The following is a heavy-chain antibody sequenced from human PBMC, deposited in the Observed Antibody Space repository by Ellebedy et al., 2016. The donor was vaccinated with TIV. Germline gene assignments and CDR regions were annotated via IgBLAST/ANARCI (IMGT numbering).Heavy chain of an antibody. D-gene: IGHD5-18*01. CDR2: IYPDDSDT. V-gene: IGHV5-51*01. Sequence: GESLKISCKASGYSFTNSWIGWVRQMPGKGLECMGIIYPDDSDTRYSPSFQGQVTISADKSISTAYLQWSSLKASDTAMYYCARLGYSYGYWGDTIDYWGQGTLVTVSS. CDR3: ARLGYSYGYWGDTIDY. J-gene: IGHJ4*02. CDR1: GYSFTNSW.